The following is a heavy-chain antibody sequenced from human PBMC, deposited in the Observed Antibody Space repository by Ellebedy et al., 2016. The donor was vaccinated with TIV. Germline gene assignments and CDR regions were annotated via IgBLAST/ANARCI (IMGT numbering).Heavy chain of an antibody. CDR2: IYHSGST. CDR3: ARVCGGDCWGGHDY. V-gene: IGHV4-4*02. Sequence: SETLSLXXAVSGGSISSSNWWSWVRQPPGKGLEWIGEIYHSGSTNYNPSLKSRVTISVDKSKNQFSLKLSSVTAADTAVYYCARVCGGDCWGGHDYWGQGTLVTVSS. CDR1: GGSISSSNW. D-gene: IGHD2-21*02. J-gene: IGHJ4*02.